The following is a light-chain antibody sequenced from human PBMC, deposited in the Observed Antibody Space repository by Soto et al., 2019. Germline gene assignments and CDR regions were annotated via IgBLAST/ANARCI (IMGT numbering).Light chain of an antibody. V-gene: IGLV1-44*01. Sequence: QSVLIQPPSASGTPGQRVTISCSGSSSNIGSKTVNWYQQLPGMAPKLLIHSDNQRPSGVPDRLSGSKSGTSASLAISGLQSEDEADYYCAAWDDSLKTMAFGGGTKLTVL. CDR2: SDN. CDR3: AAWDDSLKTMA. CDR1: SSNIGSKT. J-gene: IGLJ2*01.